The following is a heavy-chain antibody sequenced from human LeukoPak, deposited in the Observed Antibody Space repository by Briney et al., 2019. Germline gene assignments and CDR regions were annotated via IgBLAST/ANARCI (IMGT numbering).Heavy chain of an antibody. CDR2: IYNGGST. CDR1: GASISRDY. CDR3: AKGGTYGGGADD. J-gene: IGHJ4*02. Sequence: SETLSLICTVSGASISRDYWTWIRQPPGKGLEWIGYIYNGGSTTYSPSLNSRVTISLDTSNNQVSLRLSSVTAADTAVYYCAKGGTYGGGADDWGQGTLVTVSS. D-gene: IGHD1-26*01. V-gene: IGHV4-59*01.